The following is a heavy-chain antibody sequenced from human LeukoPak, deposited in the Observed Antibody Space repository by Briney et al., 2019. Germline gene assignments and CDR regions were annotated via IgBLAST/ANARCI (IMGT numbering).Heavy chain of an antibody. D-gene: IGHD3-10*01. CDR1: GGTFSSYA. J-gene: IGHJ6*02. Sequence: ASVKVSCKASGGTFSSYAISWVRQAPGQGLEWMGGIIPIFGTANYAQKFQGRVTITADESTSTAYMELSSLRSEDTAVYYCATSRSGRLYYYYYGMDVWGQGTTGTVSS. V-gene: IGHV1-69*13. CDR3: ATSRSGRLYYYYYGMDV. CDR2: IIPIFGTA.